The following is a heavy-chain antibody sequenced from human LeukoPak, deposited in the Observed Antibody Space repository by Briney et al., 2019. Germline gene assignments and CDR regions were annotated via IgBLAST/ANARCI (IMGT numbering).Heavy chain of an antibody. Sequence: SQTLSLTCTVSGGSIVSSAYYWSWIRQPPGKGLEWIGYIYYSGSTYYNPSLKSRVTISLDTSKNQFSLKLSSVTAADTAVYYCVRTEVSSGSEDYWGQGTLVTVSS. CDR3: VRTEVSSGSEDY. CDR1: GGSIVSSAYY. J-gene: IGHJ4*02. V-gene: IGHV4-30-4*08. D-gene: IGHD6-19*01. CDR2: IYYSGST.